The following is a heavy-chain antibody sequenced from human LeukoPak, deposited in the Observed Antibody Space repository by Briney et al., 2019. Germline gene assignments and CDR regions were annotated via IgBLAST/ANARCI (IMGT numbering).Heavy chain of an antibody. CDR3: ARDGRYCIITSCYGYYGMDV. V-gene: IGHV3-53*04. Sequence: QTGGSLRLSCAASGFTVSSNHMSWVRQAPGKGLEWVSVIYSGGSTYYADSVKGRFTISRQNSKNTLDLQMNSLRPEDTAVCYCARDGRYCIITSCYGYYGMDVWGQGTTVTVTS. CDR1: GFTVSSNH. D-gene: IGHD2-2*01. CDR2: IYSGGST. J-gene: IGHJ6*02.